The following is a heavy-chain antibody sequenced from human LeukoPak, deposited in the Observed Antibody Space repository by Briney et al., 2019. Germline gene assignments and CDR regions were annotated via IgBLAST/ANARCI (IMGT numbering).Heavy chain of an antibody. CDR3: ARRAYYYYYMDV. J-gene: IGHJ6*03. CDR1: GGSFSGYY. V-gene: IGHV4-34*01. Sequence: PSETLSLTCAVYGGSFSGYYWIRIRQPPGKGLEWIGEINHSGSTNYNPSLKSRVTISVDTSKNQFSLKLSSVTAADTAVYYCARRAYYYYYMDVWGKGTTVTISS. CDR2: INHSGST.